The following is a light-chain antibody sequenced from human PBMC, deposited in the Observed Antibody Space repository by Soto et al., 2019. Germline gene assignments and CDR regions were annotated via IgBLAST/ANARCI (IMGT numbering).Light chain of an antibody. J-gene: IGKJ1*01. Sequence: DIQMTQSPSSLSASVGDRFTITCRASQSISINLNWYQQKPGKAPKLLIYAASNLQSGVPSTFSGSGSGTDFTLTISSLQPEDFATYYCQQSHSIPWTFGQGTKVDIK. V-gene: IGKV1-39*01. CDR3: QQSHSIPWT. CDR1: QSISIN. CDR2: AAS.